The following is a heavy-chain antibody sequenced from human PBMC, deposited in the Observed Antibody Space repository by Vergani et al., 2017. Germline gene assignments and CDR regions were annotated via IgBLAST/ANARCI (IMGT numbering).Heavy chain of an antibody. Sequence: EVQLVESGGGLVKPGGSLRLSCAASGFTFSSYSMNWVRQAPGKGLEWVSSISSSSSYIYYADSVKGRFTISRDNAKNSLYLQMNSLRAEDTAVHYCARASSWYTFGFDYWGQGTLVTVSS. CDR2: ISSSSSYI. CDR1: GFTFSSYS. CDR3: ARASSWYTFGFDY. D-gene: IGHD6-13*01. J-gene: IGHJ4*02. V-gene: IGHV3-21*01.